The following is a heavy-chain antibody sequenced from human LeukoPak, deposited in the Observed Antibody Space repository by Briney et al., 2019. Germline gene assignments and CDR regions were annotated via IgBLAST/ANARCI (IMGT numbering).Heavy chain of an antibody. J-gene: IGHJ4*02. Sequence: PGGSLRLSCAASAFTFSSYAMSWVRQAPGKGLEWVSTIRGSSGRTLYADSVKGRFIIFRDISKNTLYLQLNSLRAEDTAVYYCAKEQPKDGSGYYAFDYWGQGSLVTVSS. CDR1: AFTFSSYA. CDR3: AKEQPKDGSGYYAFDY. CDR2: IRGSSGRT. D-gene: IGHD3-22*01. V-gene: IGHV3-23*01.